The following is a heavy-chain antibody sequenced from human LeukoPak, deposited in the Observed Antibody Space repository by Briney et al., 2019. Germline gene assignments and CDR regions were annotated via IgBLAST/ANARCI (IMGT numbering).Heavy chain of an antibody. Sequence: SETLSLTCTVSGGSISSSSQYWGWIRQPPGKGLEWIGSIYYSGSTYYNPSLKSRVTISVDTSKNQFSLKLSSVTAADTAVYYCARDDIVVVPTWGQGALVTVSS. J-gene: IGHJ5*02. CDR3: ARDDIVVVPT. V-gene: IGHV4-39*07. CDR1: GGSISSSSQY. CDR2: IYYSGST. D-gene: IGHD2-2*01.